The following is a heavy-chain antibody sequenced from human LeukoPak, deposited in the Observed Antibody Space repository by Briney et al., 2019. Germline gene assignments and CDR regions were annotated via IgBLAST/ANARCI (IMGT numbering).Heavy chain of an antibody. D-gene: IGHD6-19*01. Sequence: SETLSLTCTVSGGSISSSSYYWGWIRQPPGKGLEWIGSIYYSGSTYYNPSLKSRVTISVDTSKNQFSLKLSSVTAADTAVYYCARDFAVGQRLYYFGYWGQGTLVTVSS. CDR1: GGSISSSSYY. CDR3: ARDFAVGQRLYYFGY. CDR2: IYYSGST. J-gene: IGHJ4*02. V-gene: IGHV4-39*07.